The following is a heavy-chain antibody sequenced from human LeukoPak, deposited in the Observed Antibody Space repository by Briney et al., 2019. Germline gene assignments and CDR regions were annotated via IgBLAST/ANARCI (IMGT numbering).Heavy chain of an antibody. V-gene: IGHV3-48*03. CDR3: ARDLYYDILTGQTRRYFDF. D-gene: IGHD3-9*01. CDR1: GFTFSSYE. Sequence: GGSLRLSCAASGFTFSSYEMNWVRQAPGKGLEWVSYISSSGSTIYYADSVKGRFTISRDNAKNSLYLQMNSLRAEDTAVYYCARDLYYDILTGQTRRYFDFWGQGTLVTVSS. J-gene: IGHJ4*02. CDR2: ISSSGSTI.